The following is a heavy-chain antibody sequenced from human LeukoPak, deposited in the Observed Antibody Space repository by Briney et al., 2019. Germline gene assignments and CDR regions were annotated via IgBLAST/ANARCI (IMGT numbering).Heavy chain of an antibody. D-gene: IGHD2-2*01. V-gene: IGHV1-69*06. CDR2: IIPMFGTA. CDR3: ASGTTDIVVVPATLRNYYFDY. CDR1: GGTFSSYA. J-gene: IGHJ4*02. Sequence: ASVKVSCKASGGTFSSYAITWVRQAPGQGLEWMGGIIPMFGTAKYAQKFQGRVTITADKSTSTAYMELSSLRSEDTAVYYCASGTTDIVVVPATLRNYYFDYWGQGTLVTVSS.